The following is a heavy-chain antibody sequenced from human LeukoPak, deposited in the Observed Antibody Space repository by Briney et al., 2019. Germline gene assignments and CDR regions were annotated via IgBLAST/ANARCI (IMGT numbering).Heavy chain of an antibody. J-gene: IGHJ4*02. CDR1: GFTFSSYW. CDR3: ATDLTGPEDY. CDR2: INTDGSYT. Sequence: GGSLRLSCAASGFTFSSYWMHWVRQAPGKGLVWVSRINTDGSYTSYADSVKGRFTISRDNAKNTLYLQMNSLRADDTAVYYCATDLTGPEDYWSQGTLVTVSS. V-gene: IGHV3-74*01.